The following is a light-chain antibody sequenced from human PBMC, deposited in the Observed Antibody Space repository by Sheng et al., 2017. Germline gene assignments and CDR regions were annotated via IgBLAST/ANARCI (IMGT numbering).Light chain of an antibody. V-gene: IGKV1-27*01. CDR2: SAS. J-gene: IGKJ1*01. CDR3: QQYASLWT. CDR1: QGISSY. Sequence: DIQMTQSPSSLSASVGDRVTITCRVSQGISSYLNWYRQKPGKVPKLLIYSASNLQSGVPSRFSGSGSGTEFTLTISSLQPDDFATYYCQQYASLWTFAQGTKVEIK.